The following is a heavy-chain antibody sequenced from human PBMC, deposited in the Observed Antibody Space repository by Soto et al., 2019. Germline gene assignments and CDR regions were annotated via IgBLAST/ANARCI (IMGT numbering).Heavy chain of an antibody. V-gene: IGHV3-48*03. J-gene: IGHJ4*02. Sequence: PGGSLRLSCAASGFTFSSYEMNWVRQAPGKGLEWVSYISSSGSTIYYADSVKGRFTISRDNAKNSLYLQMNSLRAEDTAVYYCARDCGYYYDSSGYCYDYWGQGTLVTVSS. CDR2: ISSSGSTI. CDR3: ARDCGYYYDSSGYCYDY. CDR1: GFTFSSYE. D-gene: IGHD3-22*01.